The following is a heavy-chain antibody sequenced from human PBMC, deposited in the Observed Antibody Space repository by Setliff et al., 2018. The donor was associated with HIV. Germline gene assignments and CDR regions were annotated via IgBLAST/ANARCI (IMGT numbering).Heavy chain of an antibody. D-gene: IGHD3-10*01. CDR1: GLTFSSHW. Sequence: GSLRLSCAASGLTFSSHWMHWVRQAPGKGLVWVSSLSGSGGSTYYADSVKGRFTISRDNAKNSMDLQMNSLRAEDTAIYYCARKLRPGHGVDVWGQGTTVTVSS. CDR2: LSGSGGST. V-gene: IGHV3-74*01. CDR3: ARKLRPGHGVDV. J-gene: IGHJ6*02.